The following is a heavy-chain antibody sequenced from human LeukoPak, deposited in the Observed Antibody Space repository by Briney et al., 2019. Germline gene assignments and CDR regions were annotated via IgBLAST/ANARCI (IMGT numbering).Heavy chain of an antibody. J-gene: IGHJ3*01. CDR3: ARRNQLLIGHAFDL. CDR2: VFNRGTT. Sequence: SETLSLTCTVTGDSTSTYYWSWIRQSPGKGLEWIGYVFNRGTTNYSPSLRSRVTISEDRSKNQFSVNLKSVTTADTAVYYCARRNQLLIGHAFDLWGQGTMVTVSS. CDR1: GDSTSTYY. V-gene: IGHV4-59*01. D-gene: IGHD2-2*01.